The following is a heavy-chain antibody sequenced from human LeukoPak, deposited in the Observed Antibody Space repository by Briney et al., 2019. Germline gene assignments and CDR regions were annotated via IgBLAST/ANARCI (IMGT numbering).Heavy chain of an antibody. V-gene: IGHV3-30*04. CDR1: GFTFSSYA. Sequence: GGSLRLSCAASGFTFSSYAMHWVRQAPGKGLEWVAVISYDGSNKYYADSVKGRFTISRDNSKNTLYLQMNSLRAEDTAVYYCARALGRTFSGPFDYWGQGTLATVSS. D-gene: IGHD6-25*01. J-gene: IGHJ4*02. CDR3: ARALGRTFSGPFDY. CDR2: ISYDGSNK.